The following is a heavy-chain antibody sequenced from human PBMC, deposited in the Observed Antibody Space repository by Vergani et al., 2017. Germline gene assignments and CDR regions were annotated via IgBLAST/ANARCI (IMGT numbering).Heavy chain of an antibody. Sequence: QVQLVQSGAEVKKPGASVKVSCKASGYTFTSYAMHWVRQAPGQRLEWMGWMNPNSGNTGYAQKFQGRVTMNRNTSISTAYMELSSLRSEDTAVYYCARGDYYDSSGYYLIDYWGQGTLVTVSS. CDR2: MNPNSGNT. CDR1: GYTFTSYA. J-gene: IGHJ4*02. CDR3: ARGDYYDSSGYYLIDY. D-gene: IGHD3-22*01. V-gene: IGHV1-8*02.